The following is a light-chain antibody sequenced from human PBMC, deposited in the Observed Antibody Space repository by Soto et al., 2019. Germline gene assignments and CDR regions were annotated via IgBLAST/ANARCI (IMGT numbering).Light chain of an antibody. CDR2: DVS. CDR1: SSDVGGYNY. CDR3: CSYTTSNPRQIV. V-gene: IGLV2-14*01. Sequence: QSALTQPASVSGSPGQSITISCTGTSSDVGGYNYVSWYQQHPGKAPKFMIYDVSNRPSGVSNRFSGSKSGNTASLTISGLQAEDEADYYCCSYTTSNPRQIVFVTGTKVTVL. J-gene: IGLJ1*01.